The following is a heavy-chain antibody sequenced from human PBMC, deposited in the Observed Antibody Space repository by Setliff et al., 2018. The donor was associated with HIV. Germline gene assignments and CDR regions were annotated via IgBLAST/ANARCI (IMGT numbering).Heavy chain of an antibody. CDR1: GFTFTTYW. V-gene: IGHV3-7*05. CDR2: IKQDGSER. J-gene: IGHJ6*03. CDR3: VRDPERDWFASYYMDV. Sequence: PGGSLRLSCAASGFTFTTYWMGWVRQAPGKGLEWVANIKQDGSERKYVDSVKGRFSISRDNAKNSMYMQMNSLRAEDTAIYYCVRDPERDWFASYYMDVWGKGTTVTVSS. D-gene: IGHD3-9*01.